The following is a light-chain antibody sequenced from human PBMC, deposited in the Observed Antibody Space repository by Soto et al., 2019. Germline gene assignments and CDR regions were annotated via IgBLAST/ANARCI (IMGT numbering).Light chain of an antibody. Sequence: QSALAQPASVSGSPGQSITISCTGTSSDIGDSNFVSWYQHHPGKAPKLLIYDVSDRPSRISSRFSGSKSANTASLTISGLQAEDEAEYFCLSFTTTSTHVFGTGTKVTV. J-gene: IGLJ1*01. CDR2: DVS. V-gene: IGLV2-14*01. CDR1: SSDIGDSNF. CDR3: LSFTTTSTHV.